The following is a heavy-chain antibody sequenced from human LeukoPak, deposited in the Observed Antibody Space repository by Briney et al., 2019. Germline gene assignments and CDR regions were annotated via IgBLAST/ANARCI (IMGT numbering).Heavy chain of an antibody. V-gene: IGHV4-34*01. Sequence: SETLSLTCAVYGGSFSGYYWSWIRQPPGKGLEWIGEINHSGSTNYNPSLKSRVTISVDTSKNQFSLKLSSVTAADTAVYYCARGAMTTYYDFWSGYYKGDYFDYWGQGTLVTVSS. CDR1: GGSFSGYY. CDR3: ARGAMTTYYDFWSGYYKGDYFDY. J-gene: IGHJ4*02. CDR2: INHSGST. D-gene: IGHD3-3*01.